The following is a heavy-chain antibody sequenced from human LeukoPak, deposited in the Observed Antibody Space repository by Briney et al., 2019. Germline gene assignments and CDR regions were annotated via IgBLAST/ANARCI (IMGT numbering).Heavy chain of an antibody. CDR1: GFTFSNYA. D-gene: IGHD6-13*01. V-gene: IGHV3-23*01. CDR2: ISGSGGST. J-gene: IGHJ4*02. Sequence: PGGSLRLSCAASGFTFSNYAMSWVRQAPGKGLEWVSAISGSGGSTYYADSVKGRFTISRDNPKNTLYLQMNSLRAEDTAVYYCAKRGWQQLRDFDYWGQGTLVTVSS. CDR3: AKRGWQQLRDFDY.